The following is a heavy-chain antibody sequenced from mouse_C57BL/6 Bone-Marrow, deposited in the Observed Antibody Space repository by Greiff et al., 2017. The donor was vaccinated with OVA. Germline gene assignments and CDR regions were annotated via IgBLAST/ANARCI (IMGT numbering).Heavy chain of an antibody. Sequence: VQGVESGAELARPGASVKLSCKASGYTFTSYGISWVKQRTGQGLEWIGEIYPRSGNTYYNEKFKGKATLTADKSSSTAYMELRSLTSEDSAVYFCARCAVYDYDRYFDVWGTGTTVTVSS. J-gene: IGHJ1*03. D-gene: IGHD2-4*01. CDR3: ARCAVYDYDRYFDV. V-gene: IGHV1-81*01. CDR1: GYTFTSYG. CDR2: IYPRSGNT.